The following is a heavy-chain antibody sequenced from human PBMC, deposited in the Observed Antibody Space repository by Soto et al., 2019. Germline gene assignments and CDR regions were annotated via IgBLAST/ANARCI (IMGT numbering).Heavy chain of an antibody. V-gene: IGHV4-59*01. CDR3: ARVGYCSSTPCWPIGYFEY. CDR1: GDSISSFY. CDR2: IFSSGST. J-gene: IGHJ4*02. Sequence: LPETLSLACTVSGDSISSFYWTWIRQPPGKGLEWVGYIFSSGSTNYNPSLKSRVTISVDTSENQFSLKLTSVTAADTAVYYCARVGYCSSTPCWPIGYFEYWGQGTLVTVSS. D-gene: IGHD2-2*01.